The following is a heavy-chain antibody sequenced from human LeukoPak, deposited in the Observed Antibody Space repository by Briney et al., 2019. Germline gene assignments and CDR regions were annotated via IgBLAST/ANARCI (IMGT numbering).Heavy chain of an antibody. V-gene: IGHV3-21*01. CDR1: GFTFSSYS. CDR2: ISSSSSYI. CDR3: ARGIRYFDWSYDY. Sequence: GGSLRLSCAASGFTFSSYSMNWVRQAPGKGLEWVSSISSSSSYIYYADSVKGRFTISRDNAKNSLYLQMNSLRAEDTAVYYCARGIRYFDWSYDYWGQGTLVTVSS. D-gene: IGHD3-9*01. J-gene: IGHJ4*02.